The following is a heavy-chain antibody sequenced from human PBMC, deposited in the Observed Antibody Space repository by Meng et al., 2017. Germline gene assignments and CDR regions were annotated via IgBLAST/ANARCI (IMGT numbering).Heavy chain of an antibody. CDR3: ARKFTMVRGIYNWFDP. V-gene: IGHV4-34*01. Sequence: QVPTQQWVAGLLKPSETPALTCAGYGGSFSGYYLSWIRQPPGKGLEWIGEINHSGSTNYNPSLKSRVTISVDTSKNQFSLKLSSVTAADTAVYYCARKFTMVRGIYNWFDPWGQGTLVTVSS. D-gene: IGHD3-10*01. J-gene: IGHJ5*02. CDR1: GGSFSGYY. CDR2: INHSGST.